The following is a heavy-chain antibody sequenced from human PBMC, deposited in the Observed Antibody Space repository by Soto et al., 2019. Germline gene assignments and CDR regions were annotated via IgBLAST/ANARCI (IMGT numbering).Heavy chain of an antibody. Sequence: ASVKVSCKTSGYTFTTYTMNWVRQAPGQRLEWMGWINPVNGNTKSSQKFQDRVIITRDTSASTAYMELRSLRSEDTAVYYCARGIATGQLDPWGQGTLVTVSS. V-gene: IGHV1-3*01. CDR2: INPVNGNT. J-gene: IGHJ5*02. D-gene: IGHD6-13*01. CDR3: ARGIATGQLDP. CDR1: GYTFTTYT.